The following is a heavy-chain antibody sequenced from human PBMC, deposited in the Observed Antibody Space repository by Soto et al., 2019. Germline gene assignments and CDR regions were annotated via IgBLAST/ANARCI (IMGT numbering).Heavy chain of an antibody. CDR2: IYYSGST. CDR3: AREGGHCSGGSCYQKYYYYGMDV. Sequence: PSETLSLTCTVSGGSISSYYWSWIWQPPGKGLEWIGYIYYSGSTNYNPSLKSRVTISVDTSKNQFSLKLSSVTAADTAVYYCAREGGHCSGGSCYQKYYYYGMDVWGQGTTVTVSS. J-gene: IGHJ6*02. D-gene: IGHD2-15*01. V-gene: IGHV4-59*01. CDR1: GGSISSYY.